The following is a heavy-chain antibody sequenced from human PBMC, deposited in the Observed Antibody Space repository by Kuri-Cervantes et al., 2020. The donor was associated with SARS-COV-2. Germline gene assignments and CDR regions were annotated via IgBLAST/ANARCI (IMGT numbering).Heavy chain of an antibody. CDR1: GYIFTDYY. CDR3: ARGGAARGVLRFFDWFEAFET. Sequence: ASVKVSCKASGYIFTDYYIHWVRQAPGQGLEWMGWINPNTGGTNYAQKFQDWVTMTRDTSISTVYMELNRLRSDDTGVYYCARGGAARGVLRFFDWFEAFETWGQGTMVTVSS. CDR2: INPNTGGT. D-gene: IGHD3-9*01. V-gene: IGHV1-2*04. J-gene: IGHJ3*02.